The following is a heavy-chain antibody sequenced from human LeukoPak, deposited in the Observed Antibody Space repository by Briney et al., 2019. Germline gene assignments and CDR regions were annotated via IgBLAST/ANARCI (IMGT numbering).Heavy chain of an antibody. CDR2: IYYSGST. D-gene: IGHD6-19*01. V-gene: IGHV4-39*01. Sequence: PSETLSLTCTVSGGSISSSSYYWGWIRQPPGKGLEWIGSIYYSGSTYYNPSLKSRVTISVDTSKNQFSLKLSSVTAADTAVYYCARHRGYSSWRYYFDYWGQGTLVTVSS. CDR3: ARHRGYSSWRYYFDY. CDR1: GGSISSSSYY. J-gene: IGHJ4*02.